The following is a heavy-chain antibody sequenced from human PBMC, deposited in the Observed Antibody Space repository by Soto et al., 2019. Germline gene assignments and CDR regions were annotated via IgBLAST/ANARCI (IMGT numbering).Heavy chain of an antibody. Sequence: QLQLQESGSGLVKPSQTLSLTCAVYGGSISSGGYSCNWIRQPPGKGLEWIGYIYHSGSTYYNPSLKSRVTRSVDRSKNQFSLNLSSVTAAHTAVYYCARRMTTVTTFDYWGQGTLGTVSS. J-gene: IGHJ4*02. CDR2: IYHSGST. V-gene: IGHV4-30-2*01. CDR3: ARRMTTVTTFDY. D-gene: IGHD4-17*01. CDR1: GGSISSGGYS.